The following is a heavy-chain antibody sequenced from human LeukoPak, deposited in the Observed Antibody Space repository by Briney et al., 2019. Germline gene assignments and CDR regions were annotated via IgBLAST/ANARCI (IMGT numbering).Heavy chain of an antibody. CDR2: IKEDGSAK. Sequence: PGGSLRLSCAASGFTFSSYWMTWVRQAPGKGLEWVANIKEDGSAKYYVESVKGRFTISRDNAKNSVYLQMNSLRAEDTAVYYCARGGAYNIYWGQGTLVTVSS. J-gene: IGHJ4*02. D-gene: IGHD1-1*01. CDR1: GFTFSSYW. CDR3: ARGGAYNIY. V-gene: IGHV3-7*05.